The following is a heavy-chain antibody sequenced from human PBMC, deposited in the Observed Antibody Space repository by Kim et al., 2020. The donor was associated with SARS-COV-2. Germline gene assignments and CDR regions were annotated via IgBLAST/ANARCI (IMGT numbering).Heavy chain of an antibody. CDR2: ISSDGNDK. J-gene: IGHJ3*01. D-gene: IGHD5-12*01. V-gene: IGHV3-30*04. CDR1: GFTYTSYA. Sequence: GGSLRLSCAASGFTYTSYAMHWVRQAPGKGLEWVAVISSDGNDKYYTNSVKGRFTISRDNSKNTLYLQMSSLRAEDTAVYYCAKDLAGYGAFDVWGQGTMVTVSS. CDR3: AKDLAGYGAFDV.